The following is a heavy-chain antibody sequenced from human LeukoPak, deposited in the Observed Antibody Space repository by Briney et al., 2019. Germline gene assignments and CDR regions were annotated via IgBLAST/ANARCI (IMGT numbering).Heavy chain of an antibody. CDR1: GFTFSSYG. Sequence: GGSLTLSCAASGFTFSSYGMHWVRPAPGKGLEWVAVISYDGSNKYYADSVKGRFTISRDNSKNTLYLQMNSLRAEDTAVYYCAKDYCGGSCYSDYWGQGTLVTVSS. V-gene: IGHV3-30*18. CDR3: AKDYCGGSCYSDY. J-gene: IGHJ4*02. CDR2: ISYDGSNK. D-gene: IGHD2-15*01.